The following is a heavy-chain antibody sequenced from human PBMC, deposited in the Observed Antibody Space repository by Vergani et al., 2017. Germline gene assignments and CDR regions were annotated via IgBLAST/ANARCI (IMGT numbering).Heavy chain of an antibody. Sequence: QVQLQESGPGLVKHSETLSLTCTVSGGSISSYYWSWIRQPPGKGLEWIGYIYYSGSTNYNPSLKSRVTISVDTSKNQFSLKLSSVTAADTAVYYCARRYCSSTSCRFDYWGQGTLVTVSS. CDR2: IYYSGST. V-gene: IGHV4-59*01. J-gene: IGHJ4*02. D-gene: IGHD2-2*01. CDR3: ARRYCSSTSCRFDY. CDR1: GGSISSYY.